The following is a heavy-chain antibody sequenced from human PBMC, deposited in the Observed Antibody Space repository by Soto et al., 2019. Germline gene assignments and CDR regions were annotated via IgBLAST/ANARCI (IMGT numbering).Heavy chain of an antibody. V-gene: IGHV1-69*13. J-gene: IGHJ6*02. CDR3: ARNRVVVVVAARGIHYYYASDV. Sequence: SVKVSCKASGGTFSSYAISWVRQAPGQGLEWMGGIIPIFGTANYAQRFQGRVTITADESTSTAYMELSSLRSEDTAVYYCARNRVVVVVAARGIHYYYASDVWGVATRVTVAS. CDR1: GGTFSSYA. D-gene: IGHD2-15*01. CDR2: IIPIFGTA.